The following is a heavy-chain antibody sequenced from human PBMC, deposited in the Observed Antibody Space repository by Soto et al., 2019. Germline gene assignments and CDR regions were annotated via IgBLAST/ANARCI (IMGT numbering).Heavy chain of an antibody. CDR1: GGPFSGYN. J-gene: IGHJ4*02. D-gene: IGHD2-2*01. Sequence: QVQLQQWGAGLLKPSETLSLTCAVHGGPFSGYNWSWIRQPPGKGLEWIGEINQSGSTNYTPSLKSRVTMSVDPSKKQFSLKMSSVTVADTAVYYCARGQLPSRRYDYWGQGTLVTVSS. CDR2: INQSGST. V-gene: IGHV4-34*01. CDR3: ARGQLPSRRYDY.